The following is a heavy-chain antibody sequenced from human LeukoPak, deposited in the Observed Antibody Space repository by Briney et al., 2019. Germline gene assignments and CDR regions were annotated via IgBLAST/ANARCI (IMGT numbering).Heavy chain of an antibody. CDR1: GGSISSSSYY. V-gene: IGHV4-39*07. Sequence: KPSETLSLTCTVSGGSISSSSYYWGWIRQPPGKGLEWIGSIYYSGSTYYNPSLKSRVTISVDTSKNQFSLKLSSVTAADTAVYYCASLLWFGEINWFDPWGQGTLVTVSS. D-gene: IGHD3-10*01. J-gene: IGHJ5*02. CDR3: ASLLWFGEINWFDP. CDR2: IYYSGST.